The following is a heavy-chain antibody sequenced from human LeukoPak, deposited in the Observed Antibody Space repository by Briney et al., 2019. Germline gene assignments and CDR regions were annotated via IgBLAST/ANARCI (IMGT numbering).Heavy chain of an antibody. CDR3: ARRYCSSTSCTLDN. V-gene: IGHV3-48*03. J-gene: IGHJ4*02. CDR1: GFTFSSYE. D-gene: IGHD2-2*01. CDR2: ISSSGGNI. Sequence: GGSLRLSCAASGFTFSSYEMNWVRQGPGKGLEWVSYISSSGGNIYYEDSVKGRFTISRDNAKNSLYLQMNSLRAEDTAVYYCARRYCSSTSCTLDNWGQGTLITVSS.